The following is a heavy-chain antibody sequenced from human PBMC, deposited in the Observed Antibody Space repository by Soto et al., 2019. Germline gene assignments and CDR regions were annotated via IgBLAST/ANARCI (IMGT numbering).Heavy chain of an antibody. CDR2: INHSGST. J-gene: IGHJ1*01. CDR1: GGSFSVYY. D-gene: IGHD2-15*01. CDR3: PRSINCAGGRRYHDYFQH. Sequence: QVQLQQWGAGLLKPSQTLSLTCAVYGGSFSVYYWSWIRQPPGKGLEWIGEINHSGSTNYNPSLKTRVTISVATSKNQFSLKHSSGTAADTAVYYCPRSINCAGGRRYHDYFQHWGQGTLVTVSS. V-gene: IGHV4-34*01.